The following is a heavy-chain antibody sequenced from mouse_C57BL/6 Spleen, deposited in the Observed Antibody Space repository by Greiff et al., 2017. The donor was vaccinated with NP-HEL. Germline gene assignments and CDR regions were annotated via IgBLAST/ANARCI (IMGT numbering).Heavy chain of an antibody. D-gene: IGHD1-1*01. CDR2: INYDGSST. J-gene: IGHJ1*03. V-gene: IGHV5-16*01. Sequence: EVKLMESEGGLVQPGSSMKLSCTASGFTFSDYYMAWVRQVPEKGLEWVANINYDGSSTYYLDSLKSRFIISRDNAKNILYLQMSSLKSEDTATYYCARAAGLLYWYFDVWGTGTTVTVSS. CDR1: GFTFSDYY. CDR3: ARAAGLLYWYFDV.